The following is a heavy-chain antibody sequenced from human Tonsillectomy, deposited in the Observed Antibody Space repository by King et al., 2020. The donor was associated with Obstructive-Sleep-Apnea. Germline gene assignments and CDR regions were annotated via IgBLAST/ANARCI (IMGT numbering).Heavy chain of an antibody. J-gene: IGHJ6*02. CDR3: ERIPFYWDGMDV. CDR2: INWVDDK. V-gene: IGHV2-70*11. CDR1: GFSLSTSGMC. D-gene: IGHD2/OR15-2a*01. Sequence: TLKESGPALVKPKQTLTLTCTFSGFSLSTSGMCVSWIRQPPGKALEWLARINWVDDKYYSTSLKTRLTISKDTSKNQVVLTMTNMDPVDTATYYCERIPFYWDGMDVWGQGTTVTVSS.